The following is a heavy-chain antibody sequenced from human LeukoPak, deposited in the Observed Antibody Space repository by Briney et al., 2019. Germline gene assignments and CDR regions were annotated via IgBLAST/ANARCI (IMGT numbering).Heavy chain of an antibody. Sequence: GGSLRLSCAVSGFTLSSYSMNWVRQPAGKGLEWVSSISSSSSYIYYADSVKGRFTLSRYNAKSSLYLQMTGLRAEDTAVYYCARRGYSSRPLDYWGQGTLVTVS. D-gene: IGHD6-19*01. CDR1: GFTLSSYS. CDR3: ARRGYSSRPLDY. V-gene: IGHV3-21*01. J-gene: IGHJ4*02. CDR2: ISSSSSYI.